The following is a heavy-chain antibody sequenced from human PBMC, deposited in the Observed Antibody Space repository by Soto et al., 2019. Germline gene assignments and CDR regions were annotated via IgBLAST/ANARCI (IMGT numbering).Heavy chain of an antibody. Sequence: PGGSLRLSCAASGFTFSSYAMSWVRQAPGKGLEWVSAISGGGGSTYYADSVKGRFTISRDNPKNTLYLQMNSLRAEDTAVYYCAKDGWHLFYYYYDMDVWGQGTTVTVSS. CDR3: AKDGWHLFYYYYDMDV. CDR1: GFTFSSYA. V-gene: IGHV3-23*01. D-gene: IGHD6-19*01. CDR2: ISGGGGST. J-gene: IGHJ6*02.